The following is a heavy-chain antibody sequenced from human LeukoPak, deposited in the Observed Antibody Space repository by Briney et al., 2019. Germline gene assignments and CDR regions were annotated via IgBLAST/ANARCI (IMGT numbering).Heavy chain of an antibody. CDR1: GFPFSAYW. Sequence: SGGSLRLSCGASGFPFSAYWMHWVRQAPGKGLVWVSHISPGGTTTNYADSVKGRFTISRDNSKNTLYLQINSLRAEDTATYYCAKSFQPTSGAHGNFDYWGQGTLVTVSS. V-gene: IGHV3-74*01. CDR3: AKSFQPTSGAHGNFDY. J-gene: IGHJ4*02. CDR2: ISPGGTTT. D-gene: IGHD3-10*01.